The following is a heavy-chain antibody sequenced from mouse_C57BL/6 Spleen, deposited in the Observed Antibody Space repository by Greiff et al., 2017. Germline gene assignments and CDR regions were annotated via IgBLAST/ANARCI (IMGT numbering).Heavy chain of an antibody. CDR3: TRREMVAMDD. D-gene: IGHD1-1*02. CDR2: IDPETGGT. J-gene: IGHJ4*01. V-gene: IGHV1-15*01. Sequence: ESGAELVRPGASVTLSCKASGYTFTDYEMHWVKQTPVHGLEWIGSIDPETGGTAYNQKFKGKAILTADKSSSTAYMQLRSLTSEDAAVYCCTRREMVAMDDWGQGTSVTAAS. CDR1: GYTFTDYE.